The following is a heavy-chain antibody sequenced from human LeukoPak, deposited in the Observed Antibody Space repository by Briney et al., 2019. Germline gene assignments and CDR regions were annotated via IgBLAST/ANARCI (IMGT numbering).Heavy chain of an antibody. Sequence: GGSLRLSCAASGFTFSDYYMSWIRQAPGKGLEWVANIKQDGSEKYYVDSVKGRFTISRDNAKNSLYLQMNSLRAEDTAVYYCARCNWNYGDNWFDPWGQGTLVTVSS. CDR2: IKQDGSEK. V-gene: IGHV3-7*01. CDR1: GFTFSDYY. D-gene: IGHD1-7*01. CDR3: ARCNWNYGDNWFDP. J-gene: IGHJ5*02.